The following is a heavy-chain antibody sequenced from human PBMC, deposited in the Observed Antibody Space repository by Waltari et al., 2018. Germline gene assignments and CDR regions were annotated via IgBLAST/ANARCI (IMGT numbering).Heavy chain of an antibody. Sequence: EEQLVESGGGLIQPGESLRVSCAVSGFTFSRSWMTWVVHAPGKGLLWVARINSDGSDTSYADSVKGRFTISRDNARNTVYLQMKSLRAEDTAVYYCARVARKTYSSPVPGRDYYYGMDVWGLGTTVTVSS. CDR2: INSDGSDT. CDR3: ARVARKTYSSPVPGRDYYYGMDV. V-gene: IGHV3-74*01. J-gene: IGHJ6*02. D-gene: IGHD3-22*01. CDR1: GFTFSRSW.